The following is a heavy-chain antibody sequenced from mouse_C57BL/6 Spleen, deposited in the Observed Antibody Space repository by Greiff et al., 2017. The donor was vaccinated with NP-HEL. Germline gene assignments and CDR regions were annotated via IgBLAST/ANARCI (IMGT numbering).Heavy chain of an antibody. D-gene: IGHD1-1*01. CDR1: GFTFTDYY. J-gene: IGHJ2*01. V-gene: IGHV1-36*01. CDR2: VYPYNGGT. Sequence: EVQLQQSGPVLVKPGPSVKISCKASGFTFTDYYMHWVKQSHGKSLEWIGLVYPYNGGTSFNQKFMGKATLTIDTSSSKAYMELNSLTSEDSAVYYCARDITVVATDYWGQGTTLTVSS. CDR3: ARDITVVATDY.